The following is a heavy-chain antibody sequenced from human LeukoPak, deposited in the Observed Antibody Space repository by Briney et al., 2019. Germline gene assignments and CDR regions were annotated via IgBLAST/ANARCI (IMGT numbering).Heavy chain of an antibody. D-gene: IGHD3-9*01. V-gene: IGHV4-30-2*01. CDR3: ARISYYDILTGYVGWFDS. Sequence: PSETLSHTCAVSGDSINSGSHCWSWIRQPPGKGLEWIGYIFHSGSTSYNPSLKSRVTISPDRSKNRFSLNLNSVTAADTAMYYCARISYYDILTGYVGWFDSWGQGTLVTVSS. CDR1: GDSINSGSHC. CDR2: IFHSGST. J-gene: IGHJ5*01.